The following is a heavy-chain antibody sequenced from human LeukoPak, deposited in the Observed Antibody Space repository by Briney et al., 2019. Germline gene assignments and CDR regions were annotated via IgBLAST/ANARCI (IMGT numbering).Heavy chain of an antibody. CDR3: ARDYRGDDPPFQYYFDY. CDR1: GFTFSTYG. V-gene: IGHV3-30*02. Sequence: GGSLRLSCAASGFTFSTYGMHWVRQAPGKGLEWVAFIRYDGSDKYYADSVKGRFTISRDNAKNSLYLQMNSLRAEDTAVYYCARDYRGDDPPFQYYFDYWGQGTLVTVSS. CDR2: IRYDGSDK. D-gene: IGHD3-16*01. J-gene: IGHJ4*02.